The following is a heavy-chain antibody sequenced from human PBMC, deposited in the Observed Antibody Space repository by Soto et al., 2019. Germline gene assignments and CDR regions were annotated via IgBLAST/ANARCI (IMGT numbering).Heavy chain of an antibody. D-gene: IGHD3-9*01. CDR1: GFTFSNAW. J-gene: IGHJ6*02. V-gene: IGHV3-15*01. Sequence: PGGSLRLSCAASGFTFSNAWMSWVRQAPGKGLEWVGRTKSKTDGGTTDYAAPVKGRFTISRDDSKNTLYLQMNSLKTEDTAVYYCTTDGAYFDWYYYGMDVWGQGTTVTVSS. CDR2: TKSKTDGGTT. CDR3: TTDGAYFDWYYYGMDV.